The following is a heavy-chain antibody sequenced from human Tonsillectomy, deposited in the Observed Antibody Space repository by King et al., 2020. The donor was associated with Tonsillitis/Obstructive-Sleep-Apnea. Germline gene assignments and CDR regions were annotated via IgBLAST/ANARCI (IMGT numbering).Heavy chain of an antibody. J-gene: IGHJ3*02. CDR2: ISYDGGNK. Sequence: QLVQSGGGVVQPGRSLRLSCAASRFTFSSYAMHWVRQVPGKGLEWVAVISYDGGNKYYADSVKGRFTISRDNSKNTLYLQINSLRAEDTAVYYCAREDGYCSGGSCYSKAFDIWGQGTMVTVSS. CDR3: AREDGYCSGGSCYSKAFDI. D-gene: IGHD2-15*01. V-gene: IGHV3-30*01. CDR1: RFTFSSYA.